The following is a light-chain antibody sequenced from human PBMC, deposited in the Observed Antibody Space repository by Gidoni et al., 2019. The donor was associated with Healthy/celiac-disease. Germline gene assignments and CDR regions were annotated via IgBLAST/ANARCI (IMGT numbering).Light chain of an antibody. CDR2: KAS. J-gene: IGKJ1*01. Sequence: EIQMTQSPATLSASVGDRVTMTCRTSQSLNRWLAWYQQKPGKAPKLLIHKASSLESGVPSRFSGSGSGTEFSLTISGLQSDDFATYYCQQYNSYSRTFGQGTTVEMK. V-gene: IGKV1-5*03. CDR3: QQYNSYSRT. CDR1: QSLNRW.